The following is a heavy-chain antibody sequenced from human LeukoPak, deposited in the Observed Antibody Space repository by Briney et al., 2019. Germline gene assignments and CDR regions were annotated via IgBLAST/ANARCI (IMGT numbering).Heavy chain of an antibody. D-gene: IGHD6-19*01. CDR2: IVVGSGKT. CDR1: GFTFTTST. CDR3: AVTVAGPFFDN. J-gene: IGHJ4*02. V-gene: IGHV1-58*02. Sequence: SVKVSCKASGFTFTTSTMHWVRQTRGQRLEWMGCIVVGSGKTNYAQDFQQIITITRDMSTSTAYMELSSLRSEDTAVYYCAVTVAGPFFDNWGQGTLVTVSS.